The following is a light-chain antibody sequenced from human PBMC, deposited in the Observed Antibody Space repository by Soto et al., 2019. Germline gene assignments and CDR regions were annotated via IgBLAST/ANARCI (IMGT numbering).Light chain of an antibody. V-gene: IGLV2-14*03. J-gene: IGLJ1*01. CDR2: HVT. CDR1: SSDIGHYDY. CDR3: CSLTTSHTYV. Sequence: ALTQPASVSGSPGQSITISCTGTSSDIGHYDYVSWYQQHPGKAPKLMIYHVTYRPSGVSTRYSGSKSGNSASLTISGLQADDEADYYCCSLTTSHTYVFGSGTTATVL.